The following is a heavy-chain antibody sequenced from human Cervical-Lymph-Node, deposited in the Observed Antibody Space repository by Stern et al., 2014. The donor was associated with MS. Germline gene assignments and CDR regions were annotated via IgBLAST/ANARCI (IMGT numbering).Heavy chain of an antibody. D-gene: IGHD2/OR15-2a*01. CDR3: AKGYYEFDD. CDR2: ISGSGSNT. Sequence: EMQLVESGGGLVQPGGSLRVSCAASGFTFSDYAMGWVRQAPGKGLEWVSTISGSGSNTYYADSVKGRFTISRDNSKNTLYLQMNSLRAEDTAVYYCAKGYYEFDDWGQGTLVTVSS. J-gene: IGHJ4*02. V-gene: IGHV3-23*04. CDR1: GFTFSDYA.